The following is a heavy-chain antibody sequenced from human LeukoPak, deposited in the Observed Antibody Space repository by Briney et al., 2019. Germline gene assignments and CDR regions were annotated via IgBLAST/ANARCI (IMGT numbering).Heavy chain of an antibody. CDR1: GFTFSSYE. CDR2: LSSSGSTI. V-gene: IGHV3-48*03. D-gene: IGHD3-3*01. CDR3: ARAPYYDFWSGYYNPYYYYGMDV. Sequence: PGGSLRLSCAASGFTFSSYEMNWVRQAPGKGLEWVSYLSSSGSTIYYADSVKGRFTISRDNAKNSLYLQMNSLRAEDTAVYYCARAPYYDFWSGYYNPYYYYGMDVWGQGTTVTVSS. J-gene: IGHJ6*02.